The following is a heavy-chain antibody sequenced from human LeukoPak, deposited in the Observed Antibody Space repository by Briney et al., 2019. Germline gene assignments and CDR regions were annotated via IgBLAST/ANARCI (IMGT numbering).Heavy chain of an antibody. CDR3: ARLRRYCSSTSCYLDAFDI. CDR2: MNPNSGNT. V-gene: IGHV1-8*03. Sequence: GASVKVSCKASGYTFTSYDINWVRQATGQGLEWMGWMNPNSGNTGYAQKFRGRVTITRNTSISTAYMELSSLRSEDTAVYYCARLRRYCSSTSCYLDAFDIWGQGTMVTVSS. D-gene: IGHD2-2*01. CDR1: GYTFTSYD. J-gene: IGHJ3*02.